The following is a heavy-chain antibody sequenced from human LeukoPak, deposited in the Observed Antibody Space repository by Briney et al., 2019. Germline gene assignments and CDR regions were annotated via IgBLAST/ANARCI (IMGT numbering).Heavy chain of an antibody. CDR3: PKDAGQCSSTSCAGGD. V-gene: IGHV3-30*02. D-gene: IGHD2-2*01. CDR1: GFTFSSYC. CDR2: IRYDGSNK. J-gene: IGHJ4*02. Sequence: PGGSLRLSCAASGFTFSSYCMHWVRQASGKGLEWGAFIRYDGSNKYYADSVRGRFTIYRDNSKNTLYLQMNSLRAEETAVYYCPKDAGQCSSTSCAGGDWGQGTLVTVSS.